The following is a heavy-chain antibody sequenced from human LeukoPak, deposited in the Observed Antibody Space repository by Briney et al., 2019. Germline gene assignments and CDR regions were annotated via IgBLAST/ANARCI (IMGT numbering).Heavy chain of an antibody. CDR1: GYTFTSYG. J-gene: IGHJ5*02. Sequence: ASVKVSCKASGYTFTSYGISWVRQAPGQGLEWMGWISAYNGNTNYAQKLQGRVTMTTDTSTSTAYMELRSLRSDDTAVYYCARALGQQLVRGRNWFDPWGQGTLVTVSS. V-gene: IGHV1-18*01. CDR2: ISAYNGNT. D-gene: IGHD6-13*01. CDR3: ARALGQQLVRGRNWFDP.